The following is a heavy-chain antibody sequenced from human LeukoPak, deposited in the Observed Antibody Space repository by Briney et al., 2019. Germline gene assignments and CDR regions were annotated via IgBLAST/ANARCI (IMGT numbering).Heavy chain of an antibody. V-gene: IGHV3-30-3*01. D-gene: IGHD6-13*01. J-gene: IGHJ4*02. Sequence: GGSLRLSCAASGFTFSSYAMHWVRQAPGKGLEWVAVISYDGSNKYYADSVKGRFTISRDNSKNTLYLQMNSLRAEDTAVYYCAKDSRRLQLVQGDFDYWGQGTLVTVSS. CDR1: GFTFSSYA. CDR3: AKDSRRLQLVQGDFDY. CDR2: ISYDGSNK.